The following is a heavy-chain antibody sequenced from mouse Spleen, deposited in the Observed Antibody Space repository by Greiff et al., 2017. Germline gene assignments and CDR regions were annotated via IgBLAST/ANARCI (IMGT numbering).Heavy chain of an antibody. CDR3: ARVGNYVRYWYFDV. Sequence: EVMLVESEGGLVQPGSSMKLSCTASGFTFSDYYMAWVRQVPEKGLEWVANINYDGSSTYYLDSLKSRFIISRDNAKNILYLQTSSLKSEDTATYYCARVGNYVRYWYFDVWGAGTTVTVSS. J-gene: IGHJ1*01. V-gene: IGHV5-16*01. D-gene: IGHD2-1*01. CDR1: GFTFSDYY. CDR2: INYDGSST.